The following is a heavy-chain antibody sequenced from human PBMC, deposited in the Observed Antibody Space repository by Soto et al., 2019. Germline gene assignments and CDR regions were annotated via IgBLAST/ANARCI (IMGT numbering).Heavy chain of an antibody. CDR1: GFSFSNYW. V-gene: IGHV3-74*01. Sequence: EVQLVESGGGLLQPGGSLRLSCAASGFSFSNYWMHWVRQAPGKGLVWVSRLNTDGSFTAYADSVKGRFTLSRDNAKNTVYLQMNSLRPEDTAVYYCARGMKNYYAMDVWGQGTTVTVSS. CDR3: ARGMKNYYAMDV. CDR2: LNTDGSFT. J-gene: IGHJ6*02.